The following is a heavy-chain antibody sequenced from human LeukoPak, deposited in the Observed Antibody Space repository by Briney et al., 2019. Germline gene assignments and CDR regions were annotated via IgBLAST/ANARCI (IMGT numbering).Heavy chain of an antibody. CDR3: AKDGARRLIVGSTGRAYFDY. CDR2: IRYDGSNK. Sequence: GGSLRLSCAASGFTFYSYGMHWVRQAPGKGLEWVAFIRYDGSNKYNADSVKGRFTISRDNFKNTLYLQMNSLRAEDTAVYYCAKDGARRLIVGSTGRAYFDYWGQGTLVTVSS. CDR1: GFTFYSYG. D-gene: IGHD1-26*01. V-gene: IGHV3-30*02. J-gene: IGHJ4*02.